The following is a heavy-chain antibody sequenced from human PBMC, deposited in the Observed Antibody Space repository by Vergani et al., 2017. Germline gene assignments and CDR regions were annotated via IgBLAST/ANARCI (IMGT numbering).Heavy chain of an antibody. V-gene: IGHV4-38-2*01. CDR2: IYHSGNIYERGRT. CDR3: ARNRPDHTTGWPTVSRRNDSFDI. Sequence: QVQLQESGPGLVKPSETLSLTCAVSGESINSGYYWAWIRQPPGKGLEWLVSIYHSGNIYERGRTYYNPSLKTRVTLSVATSKNHFSLHLTSVTATDTAVYYCARNRPDHTTGWPTVSRRNDSFDIWGQGTMVTVSS. CDR1: GESINSGYY. J-gene: IGHJ3*02. D-gene: IGHD6-19*01.